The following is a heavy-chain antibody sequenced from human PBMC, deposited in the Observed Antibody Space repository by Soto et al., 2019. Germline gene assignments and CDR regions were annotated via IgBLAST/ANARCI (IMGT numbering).Heavy chain of an antibody. J-gene: IGHJ6*02. D-gene: IGHD2-2*01. CDR2: INHSGST. V-gene: IGHV4-34*01. CDR3: ARLALYCSSTSCYSYYYYYGMDV. Sequence: QVQLQQWGAGLLKPSETLSLTCAVYGGSFSNYYWSWIRQPPGKGLEWIGEINHSGSTNYNPSLKSRVTISVDTSKNQFSLQLSSVTAADTAVYCCARLALYCSSTSCYSYYYYYGMDVWGQGTTVTVSS. CDR1: GGSFSNYY.